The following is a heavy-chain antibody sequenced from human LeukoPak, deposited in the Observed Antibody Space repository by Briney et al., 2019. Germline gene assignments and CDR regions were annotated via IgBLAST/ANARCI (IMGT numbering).Heavy chain of an antibody. CDR2: IIPIFGTA. D-gene: IGHD5-12*01. V-gene: IGHV1-69*05. CDR3: AGSLVATTLYFDY. J-gene: IGHJ4*02. CDR1: GGTFSSYA. Sequence: SVKVSCKASGGTFSSYAISWVRQAPGQGLEWMGGIIPIFGTANYAQKFQGSVTITTDESTSTAYMELSSLRSEDTAVYYCAGSLVATTLYFDYWGQGTLVTVSS.